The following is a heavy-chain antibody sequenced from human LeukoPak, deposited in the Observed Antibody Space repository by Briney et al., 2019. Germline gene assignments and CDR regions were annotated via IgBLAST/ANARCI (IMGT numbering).Heavy chain of an antibody. CDR2: MYNRGSP. D-gene: IGHD2-2*01. J-gene: IGHJ4*02. CDR1: GFTVSSNY. Sequence: GGSLRLSCAASGFTVSSNYMSWVRQAPGKGLECVSVMYNRGSPYYADSVKGRFTISRDNSKNTLYLQMNSLRAEDTAVYYCAKATGEFSSRCPDFWGQGTLVTVSS. CDR3: AKATGEFSSRCPDF. V-gene: IGHV3-66*01.